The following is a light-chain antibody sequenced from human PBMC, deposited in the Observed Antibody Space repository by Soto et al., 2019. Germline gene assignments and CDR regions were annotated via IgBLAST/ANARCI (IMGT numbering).Light chain of an antibody. V-gene: IGKV3-15*01. CDR3: QQYNKWPRT. J-gene: IGKJ1*01. CDR1: QIVSSN. Sequence: EIVMTQSPATLSVSPGERATLSCRASQIVSSNLAWYQQKPGQAPRLLIYGASTRATGIPARFSGSGSGTEFTLTISSLQSEDFVVYYCQQYNKWPRTFGQGTKVDIK. CDR2: GAS.